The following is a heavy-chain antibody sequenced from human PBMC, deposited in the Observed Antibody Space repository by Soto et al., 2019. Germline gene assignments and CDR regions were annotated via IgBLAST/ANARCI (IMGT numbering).Heavy chain of an antibody. CDR3: VRKYPGTRPFDY. CDR1: GFTFNSYA. J-gene: IGHJ4*01. V-gene: IGHV3-23*01. CDR2: IGTDGNT. Sequence: GGSLRLSCAASGFTFNSYAMNWVRQAPGKGLAWVSAIGTDGNTYYANSVKGRFTISRDNSRPTLYLQMNSLRVEDTALYYCVRKYPGTRPFDYWGQGTLVTVSS. D-gene: IGHD2-2*01.